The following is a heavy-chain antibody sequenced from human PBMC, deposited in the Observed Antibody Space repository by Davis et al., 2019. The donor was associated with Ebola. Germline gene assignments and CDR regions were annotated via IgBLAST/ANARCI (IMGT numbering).Heavy chain of an antibody. Sequence: GESLKISCAASGFIFNDYGMHWVXPAPALFLFCLSVIWSNGHTKYYADSVKGRFTISRDNSKNTVYLQMDSLRVEDKGMYYCARSYYGGDYFDYWGQGTLVTVSS. V-gene: IGHV3-33*01. CDR2: IWSNGHTK. CDR3: ARSYYGGDYFDY. D-gene: IGHD3-10*01. J-gene: IGHJ4*02. CDR1: GFIFNDYG.